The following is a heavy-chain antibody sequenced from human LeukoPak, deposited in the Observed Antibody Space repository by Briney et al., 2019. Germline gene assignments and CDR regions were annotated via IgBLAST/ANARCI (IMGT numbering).Heavy chain of an antibody. J-gene: IGHJ4*02. Sequence: HPGGSLRLSCAASGFTFSSYWMHWVRQGPGKGLVCVSRINRDGSTTSNADSVKGRFTISRDNAKNTLYLQMNRLRAEDTAVYYCARAASTGTSFDYWGQGTLVTVSS. CDR3: ARAASTGTSFDY. V-gene: IGHV3-74*01. CDR1: GFTFSSYW. D-gene: IGHD1-1*01. CDR2: INRDGSTT.